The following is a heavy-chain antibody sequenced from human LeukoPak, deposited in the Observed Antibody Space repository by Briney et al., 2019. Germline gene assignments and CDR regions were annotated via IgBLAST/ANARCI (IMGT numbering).Heavy chain of an antibody. D-gene: IGHD4-17*01. CDR1: GGSFSGYY. V-gene: IGHV4-34*01. Sequence: RSSETLSLTCAVYGGSFSGYYWSWIRQPPGKGLEWIGEINHSGSTNYNPSLKSRVTISVDTSKNQFSLKLSSVTAACTAVYYCAGKMTTVTSSWFDPWGQGTLVTVSS. J-gene: IGHJ5*02. CDR3: AGKMTTVTSSWFDP. CDR2: INHSGST.